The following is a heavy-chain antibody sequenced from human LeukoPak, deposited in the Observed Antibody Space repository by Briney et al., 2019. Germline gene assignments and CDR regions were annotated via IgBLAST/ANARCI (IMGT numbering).Heavy chain of an antibody. CDR1: GFNFTGYW. CDR2: LYSDGRSL. D-gene: IGHD3-16*01. J-gene: IGHJ4*02. V-gene: IGHV3-74*03. Sequence: GGSLRLSCAGSGFNFTGYWMHWVRQAPGKGLEWISRLYSDGRSLTYADSVMGRFTISRDNAKNMLYLQMNSLRAEDTAVYYCARRAGAYTHPYDYWGQGTLVTVS. CDR3: ARRAGAYTHPYDY.